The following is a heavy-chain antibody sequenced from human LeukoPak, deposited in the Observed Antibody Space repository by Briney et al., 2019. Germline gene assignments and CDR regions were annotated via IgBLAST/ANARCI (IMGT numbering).Heavy chain of an antibody. V-gene: IGHV3-48*01. J-gene: IGHJ3*02. CDR1: GFSFSTYE. Sequence: PGGSLRLSCAASGFSFSTYEFHWVRHAPGKGLEWVSYISSSSSTIYYADSVKGRFTISRDNAKNSLYLQMNSLRAEDTAVYYCANYVGATTFDAFDIWGQGTMVTVSS. D-gene: IGHD1-26*01. CDR3: ANYVGATTFDAFDI. CDR2: ISSSSSTI.